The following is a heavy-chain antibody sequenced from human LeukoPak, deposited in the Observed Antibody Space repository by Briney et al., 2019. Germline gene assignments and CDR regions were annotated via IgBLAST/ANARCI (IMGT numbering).Heavy chain of an antibody. V-gene: IGHV1-2*02. J-gene: IGHJ6*02. D-gene: IGHD3-10*01. Sequence: ASVKVSCKASGYTFTGYYMHWVRQAPGQGLEWMGWINPNSGGTNYAQKFQGRVTMTRDTSISTAYMELSSLRSEDTAVYYCATETGARLLWFGARTYGMDVWGQGTTVTVSS. CDR2: INPNSGGT. CDR1: GYTFTGYY. CDR3: ATETGARLLWFGARTYGMDV.